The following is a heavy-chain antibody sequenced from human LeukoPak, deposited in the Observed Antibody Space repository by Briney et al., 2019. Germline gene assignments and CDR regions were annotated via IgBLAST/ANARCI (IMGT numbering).Heavy chain of an antibody. J-gene: IGHJ3*02. Sequence: GGSLRLSCAASGFTFSSYAMSWVRQAPGKGLEWVSAISGSGGSTYYADSVKGRFTISKDNSKNTLYLQMNSLRAEDTAVYYCAKGNTMVRGPKGAFDIWGQGTMVTVSS. V-gene: IGHV3-23*01. CDR3: AKGNTMVRGPKGAFDI. CDR1: GFTFSSYA. D-gene: IGHD3-10*01. CDR2: ISGSGGST.